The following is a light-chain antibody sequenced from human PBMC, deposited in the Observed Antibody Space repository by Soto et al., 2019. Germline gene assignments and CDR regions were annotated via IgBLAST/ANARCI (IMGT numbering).Light chain of an antibody. CDR2: GAS. Sequence: EIVLTQSPGTLSLSPGERATRSCRASQSVSSSYLAWYQQKPGQAPRLLIYGASSRATGIPDRFSGSGSGTDFTLTISRLEPEDFAVYYCQQYGSSPETWTFGQGTKLDIK. CDR3: QQYGSSPETWT. V-gene: IGKV3-20*01. J-gene: IGKJ1*01. CDR1: QSVSSSY.